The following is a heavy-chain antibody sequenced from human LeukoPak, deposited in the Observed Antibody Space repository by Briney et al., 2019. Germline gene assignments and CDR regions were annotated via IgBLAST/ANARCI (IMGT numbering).Heavy chain of an antibody. V-gene: IGHV4-59*12. J-gene: IGHJ4*02. CDR2: VYYSGST. Sequence: SETLSLTCTVSGGSISSYYWSWIRQPPGKGLEWIGYVYYSGSTNYNPSLKSRVTISVDKSKNQFSLKLSSVTAADTAVYYCARREAGASSFDYWGQGTLVTVSS. CDR3: ARREAGASSFDY. D-gene: IGHD1-26*01. CDR1: GGSISSYY.